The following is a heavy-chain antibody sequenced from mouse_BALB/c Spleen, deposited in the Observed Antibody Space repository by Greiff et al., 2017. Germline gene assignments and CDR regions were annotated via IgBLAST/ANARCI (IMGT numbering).Heavy chain of an antibody. CDR2: IDPANGNT. Sequence: VQLKQSGAELVKPGASVKLSCTASGFNIKDTYMHWVKQRPEQGLEWIGRIDPANGNTKYDPKFQGKATITADTSSNTAYLQLSSLTSEDTAVYYCASLYDYFADGGQGTLVTVAA. CDR3: ASLYDYFAD. CDR1: GFNIKDTY. V-gene: IGHV14-3*02. D-gene: IGHD2-4*01. J-gene: IGHJ3*01.